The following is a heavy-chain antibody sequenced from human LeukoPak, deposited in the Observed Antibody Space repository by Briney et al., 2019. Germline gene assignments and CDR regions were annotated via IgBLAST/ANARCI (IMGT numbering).Heavy chain of an antibody. J-gene: IGHJ3*02. Sequence: GASVKVSCKASGYTFTSYGISWVRQAPGQGLEWMGWISAYNGNTNYAQKFQGRVTMTRDMSTSTVYMELSSLRSEDTAVYYCARETVATTTRGAFDIWGQGTMVTVSS. CDR1: GYTFTSYG. V-gene: IGHV1-18*01. CDR2: ISAYNGNT. CDR3: ARETVATTTRGAFDI. D-gene: IGHD5-24*01.